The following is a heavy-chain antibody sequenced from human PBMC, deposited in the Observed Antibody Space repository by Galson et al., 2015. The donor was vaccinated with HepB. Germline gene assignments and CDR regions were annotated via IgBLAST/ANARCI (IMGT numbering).Heavy chain of an antibody. CDR3: ARDYDYIWGSYPNDAFDI. Sequence: CAISGDSVSSNSPAWNWIRQSPSRGLEWLGRTYYRSKWYNDYAVSVKSRITINPDTSKNQFSLQLNSVTPEDTAVYYCARDYDYIWGSYPNDAFDIWGQGTMVTVSS. CDR1: GDSVSSNSPA. CDR2: TYYRSKWYN. D-gene: IGHD3-16*02. V-gene: IGHV6-1*01. J-gene: IGHJ3*02.